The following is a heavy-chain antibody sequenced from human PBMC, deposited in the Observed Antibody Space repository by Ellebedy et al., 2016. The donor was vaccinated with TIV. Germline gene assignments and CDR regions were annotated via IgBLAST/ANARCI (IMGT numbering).Heavy chain of an antibody. J-gene: IGHJ4*02. D-gene: IGHD2-15*01. CDR2: IRSTGSDK. CDR1: GVTVSTDF. Sequence: PGGSLRLSCVVSGVTVSTDFMSWVRQAPGKGLEWVSSIRSTGSDKYYAESVKGRFTISRDNAQNTLFLQMNSLRVEDTAVYYCARGWSTPDSWGQGTLVIVSS. CDR3: ARGWSTPDS. V-gene: IGHV3-21*06.